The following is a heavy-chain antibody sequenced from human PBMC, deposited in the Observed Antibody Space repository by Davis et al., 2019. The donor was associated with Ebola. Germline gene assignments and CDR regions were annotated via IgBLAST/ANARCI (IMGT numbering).Heavy chain of an antibody. V-gene: IGHV3-23*01. CDR1: GFTFSSYA. CDR3: AKDQAMTMIIVGPLDY. J-gene: IGHJ4*02. CDR2: ISGSGGST. Sequence: GRSLRLSCAASGFTFSSYAMSWVRQTPGKGLEWVSAISGSGGSTYYADSVKGRFTISRDNSKHTLYLQMNSLIAEDTAVYYCAKDQAMTMIIVGPLDYWGQGTLVTVSS. D-gene: IGHD3-22*01.